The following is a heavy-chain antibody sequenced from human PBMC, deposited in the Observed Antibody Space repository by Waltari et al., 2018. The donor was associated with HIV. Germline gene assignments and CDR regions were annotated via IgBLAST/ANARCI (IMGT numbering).Heavy chain of an antibody. CDR1: GGSFSTYY. J-gene: IGHJ5*02. V-gene: IGHV4-59*01. CDR3: ARDFYGSGIGLSRGRRYFDP. CDR2: SYYNGGT. D-gene: IGHD3-10*01. Sequence: QVQLQESGPGLVKPSETLSLTCTVPGGSFSTYYWSWIRQPPGKGLEGMGYSYYNGGTKYNPSLKNRVTMTIDTSKTQFSLELSSVTTADTAIYYCARDFYGSGIGLSRGRRYFDPWGQGALVTVSS.